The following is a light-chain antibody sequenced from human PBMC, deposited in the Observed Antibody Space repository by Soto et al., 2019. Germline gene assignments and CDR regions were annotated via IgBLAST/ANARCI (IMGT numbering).Light chain of an antibody. CDR3: QQYHSDPIT. CDR1: QSVLSNSDNKYY. J-gene: IGKJ5*01. V-gene: IGKV4-1*01. CDR2: WAS. Sequence: DFVMTQSPDSLAVSLGERATINCRSSQSVLSNSDNKYYLAWFQQKPGQPPKLLFYWASTRESGVPDRFSGSGSATDFTLTISNLQAEDVAVYYCQQYHSDPITFGQGTRLEIK.